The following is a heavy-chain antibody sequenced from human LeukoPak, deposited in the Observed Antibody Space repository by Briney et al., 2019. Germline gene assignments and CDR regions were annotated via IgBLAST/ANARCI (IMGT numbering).Heavy chain of an antibody. Sequence: GGSERLSCAASGFSYSIYGMHGPRQAPGQGLEGVALLSCDGYKKYYVDPVRGRFTISRDNSKNTLYLQMNRLRAEDTAVYYCAKPPYDGSGYYQGTFDYWGQGTLVTVSS. CDR2: LSCDGYKK. D-gene: IGHD3-22*01. J-gene: IGHJ4*02. CDR3: AKPPYDGSGYYQGTFDY. V-gene: IGHV3-30*18. CDR1: GFSYSIYG.